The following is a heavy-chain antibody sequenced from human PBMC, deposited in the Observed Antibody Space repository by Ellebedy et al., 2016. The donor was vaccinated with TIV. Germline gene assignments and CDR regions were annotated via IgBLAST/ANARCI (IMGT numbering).Heavy chain of an antibody. D-gene: IGHD2-15*01. V-gene: IGHV7-4-1*02. CDR3: ARGGGICSSKCAFDF. Sequence: ASVKVSCKASGYTFSQFGMNWVRQAPGQGLEWMGWIHTNTGNPTYVQGFTGRFVFSLDTSVSTAYLQISSLEAEDTAVYFCARGGGICSSKCAFDFWGQGTMVTVSS. CDR1: GYTFSQFG. CDR2: IHTNTGNP. J-gene: IGHJ3*01.